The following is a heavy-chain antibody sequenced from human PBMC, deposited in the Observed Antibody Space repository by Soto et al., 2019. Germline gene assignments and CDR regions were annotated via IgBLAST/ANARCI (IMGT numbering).Heavy chain of an antibody. CDR2: IIPIFGTA. CDR1: GGTFSSYA. V-gene: IGHV1-69*12. J-gene: IGHJ4*02. CDR3: ARDGVDTAMALPDY. D-gene: IGHD5-18*01. Sequence: QVQLVQSGAEVKKPGSSVKVSCKASGGTFSSYAISWVRQAPGQGLEWMGGIIPIFGTANYAQKFQGRVTXXAXEXTSTAYMELSSLRSEDTAVYYCARDGVDTAMALPDYWGQGTLVTVSS.